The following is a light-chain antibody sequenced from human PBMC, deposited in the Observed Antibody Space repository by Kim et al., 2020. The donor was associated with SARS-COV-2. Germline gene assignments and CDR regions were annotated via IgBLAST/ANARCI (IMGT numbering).Light chain of an antibody. CDR3: LLYYGGVWV. Sequence: QAVVTQELSLTVSPGGTVTLTCASNTGAVTSGYYPNWFQLKPGQAPRSMIHTASGRHSWTPARFSGSLLGGKAALTLSGVQPEDEAEYYCLLYYGGVWVFGGGTQLTVL. CDR2: TAS. J-gene: IGLJ3*02. V-gene: IGLV7-43*01. CDR1: TGAVTSGYY.